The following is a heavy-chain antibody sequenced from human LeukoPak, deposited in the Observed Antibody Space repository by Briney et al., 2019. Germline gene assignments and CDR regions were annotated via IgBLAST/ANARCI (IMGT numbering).Heavy chain of an antibody. D-gene: IGHD4-17*01. CDR3: ARETSGDYDTAFDY. Sequence: SETLSLTSTVSGGSICSYYWSWIRQPPGKGLEWIGYIYYSGSTNYNPSLKSRVTISVDTSKNQFSLKQSSVTAADTAVYYCARETSGDYDTAFDYWGQGTLVTVSS. J-gene: IGHJ4*02. CDR1: GGSICSYY. V-gene: IGHV4-59*01. CDR2: IYYSGST.